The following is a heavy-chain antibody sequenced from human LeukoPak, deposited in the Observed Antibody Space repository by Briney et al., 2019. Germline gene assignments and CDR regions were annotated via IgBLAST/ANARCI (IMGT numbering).Heavy chain of an antibody. J-gene: IGHJ3*01. CDR3: ARGLGSGDYVANAFDF. CDR1: GFTFSAYG. V-gene: IGHV3-21*01. D-gene: IGHD4-17*01. Sequence: GGSLRLSCAASGFTFSAYGMSWFRQAPGKGLEWVSSISGSGSYIHYADSMKGRFTISRDNAKKSVYLHMSRLRAEDTAVYYCARGLGSGDYVANAFDFWGRGTTVSVS. CDR2: ISGSGSYI.